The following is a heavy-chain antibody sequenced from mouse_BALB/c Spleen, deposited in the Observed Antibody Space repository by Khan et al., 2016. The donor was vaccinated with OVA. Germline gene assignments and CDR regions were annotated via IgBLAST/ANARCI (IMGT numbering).Heavy chain of an antibody. CDR2: INTYTGKL. D-gene: IGHD6-2*01. CDR1: GYTFTNYG. Sequence: QIQLVQSGPELKKPGETVKISCKASGYTFTNYGMNWVKQTPEKGLKWMGWINTYTGKLTYGDDFKGRFALSLETSASTAYLQINNLINEDMATYFCARISSYWYSDFWGAGTTVTVSS. CDR3: ARISSYWYSDF. J-gene: IGHJ1*01. V-gene: IGHV9-1*02.